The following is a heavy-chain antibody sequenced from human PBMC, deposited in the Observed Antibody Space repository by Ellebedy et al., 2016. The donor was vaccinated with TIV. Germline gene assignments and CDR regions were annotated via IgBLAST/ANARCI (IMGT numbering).Heavy chain of an antibody. J-gene: IGHJ3*02. V-gene: IGHV3-7*01. Sequence: GESLTISCAASGFTFRSYWMSWVRQAPGKGLEWVGNINQDGSDKYYVDSVEGRFSISRDNAKNSLYLQMNSLRGEDTALYFCARDGSYGDYLSPRHAFNMWGQGTMVTVSS. D-gene: IGHD4-17*01. CDR1: GFTFRSYW. CDR2: INQDGSDK. CDR3: ARDGSYGDYLSPRHAFNM.